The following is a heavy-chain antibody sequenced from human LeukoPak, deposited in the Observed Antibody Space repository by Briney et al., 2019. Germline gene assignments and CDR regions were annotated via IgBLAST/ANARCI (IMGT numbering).Heavy chain of an antibody. Sequence: GASVKVSCKASGYTFTGYYMHWVRQAPGQGLEWMGWIDPNSGGTNYAQNFQGRVTMTRDTSISTAYMELSRLGSDDTAVFYCARAYSGSYPPIWGQGTMVTVSS. CDR3: ARAYSGSYPPI. J-gene: IGHJ3*02. CDR1: GYTFTGYY. CDR2: IDPNSGGT. D-gene: IGHD1-26*01. V-gene: IGHV1-2*02.